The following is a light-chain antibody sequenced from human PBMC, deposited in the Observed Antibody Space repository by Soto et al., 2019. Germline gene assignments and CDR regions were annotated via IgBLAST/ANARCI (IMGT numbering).Light chain of an antibody. V-gene: IGLV2-14*03. Sequence: QSALTQPASVSGSPGQTVIISCTGTSSDIGGSNSVSWYQQHPGRAPKLTLFDVNTRPSKIPDRFSGSKSDNTAFLTISGLQSDDEADYYCSSYSTSSTLILFGGGTKLTVL. CDR2: DVN. CDR1: SSDIGGSNS. CDR3: SSYSTSSTLIL. J-gene: IGLJ2*01.